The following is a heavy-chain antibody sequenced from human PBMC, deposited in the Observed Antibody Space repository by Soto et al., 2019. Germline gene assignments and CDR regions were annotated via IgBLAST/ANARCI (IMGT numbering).Heavy chain of an antibody. D-gene: IGHD2-15*01. CDR2: ISAYNGNT. J-gene: IGHJ5*02. Sequence: ASVKVSCKASGYTFTSYGISWVRQAPGQGLEWMGWISAYNGNTNYAQKLQGRVTMTTDTSTSIAYMELRSLRSDDTAVYYCARVRDIVVVVAARGLNWFDPWGQGTLVTVSS. V-gene: IGHV1-18*01. CDR3: ARVRDIVVVVAARGLNWFDP. CDR1: GYTFTSYG.